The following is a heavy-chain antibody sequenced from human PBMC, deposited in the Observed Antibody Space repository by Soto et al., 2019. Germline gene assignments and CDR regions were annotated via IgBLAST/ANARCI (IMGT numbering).Heavy chain of an antibody. V-gene: IGHV1-18*01. CDR2: ISGYRGNT. CDR3: GRDGDQWDQRYSDY. J-gene: IGHJ4*02. D-gene: IGHD1-26*01. Sequence: QVQLVQSGPEVKKPGASVKVSCKASGNVFSRYGISWVRQAPGQGLEWMGWISGYRGNTNYPQKFRDRVTMTTDTSTSTVYMELRSLTSDDTAVYYCGRDGDQWDQRYSDYWGQGTLVTV. CDR1: GNVFSRYG.